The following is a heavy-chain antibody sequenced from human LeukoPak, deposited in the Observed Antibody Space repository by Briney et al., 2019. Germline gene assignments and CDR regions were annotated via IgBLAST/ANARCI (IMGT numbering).Heavy chain of an antibody. J-gene: IGHJ3*02. Sequence: GASVKPSCKASGYTFTGDYVHCVRQAPGHGVGGMGGINPNSGGTTYAKKFQGRVTTTRDTSISTAYMELSRLRSDDPAVYYFARVGQAGALGSDVFDIWGQGTMVTASS. CDR2: INPNSGGT. CDR1: GYTFTGDY. CDR3: ARVGQAGALGSDVFDI. D-gene: IGHD1-26*01. V-gene: IGHV1-2*02.